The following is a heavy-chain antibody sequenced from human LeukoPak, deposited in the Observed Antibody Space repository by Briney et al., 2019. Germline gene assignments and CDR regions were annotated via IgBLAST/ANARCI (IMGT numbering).Heavy chain of an antibody. V-gene: IGHV1-2*02. Sequence: ASVKVSCKASGYTFTGYYMHWVRRAPGQGLEWMGWINPNSGGTNYAQKFQGRVTMTRDTSISTAYMELSRLRSDDTAVYYCARVTVVTPWLFDYWGQGTLVTVSS. D-gene: IGHD4-23*01. CDR2: INPNSGGT. CDR1: GYTFTGYY. CDR3: ARVTVVTPWLFDY. J-gene: IGHJ4*02.